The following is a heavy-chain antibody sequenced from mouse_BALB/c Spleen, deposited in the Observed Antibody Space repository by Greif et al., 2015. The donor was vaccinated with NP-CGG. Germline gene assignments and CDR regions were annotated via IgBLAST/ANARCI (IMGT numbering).Heavy chain of an antibody. D-gene: IGHD1-1*01. CDR3: AREGTTVVARGYFDY. CDR1: GFTFSSFG. V-gene: IGHV5-17*02. J-gene: IGHJ2*01. Sequence: EVQLVESGGGLVQPGGSRKLSCAASGFTFSSFGMHWVRQAPEKGLEWVAYISSGSSTIYYADTVKGRFTISRDNPKNTRFLQMTSLRSEDTARYYCAREGTTVVARGYFDYWGQGTTLTVSS. CDR2: ISSGSSTI.